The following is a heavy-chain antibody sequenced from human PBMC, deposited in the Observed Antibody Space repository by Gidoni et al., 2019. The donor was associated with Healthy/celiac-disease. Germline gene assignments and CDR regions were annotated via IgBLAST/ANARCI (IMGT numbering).Heavy chain of an antibody. V-gene: IGHV1-69*01. J-gene: IGHJ4*02. CDR2: IIPIFGTA. CDR1: GGTFSSYA. D-gene: IGHD3-3*01. Sequence: QVQLVQSGAEVKKPGSSVKVSCKASGGTFSSYAISWVRQAPGQGLEWMGGIIPIFGTANYAQKFQGRVTITADESTSTAYMELSSLRSEDTAVYYCASHPNEDFWSGYQFRDYFDYWGQGTLVTVSS. CDR3: ASHPNEDFWSGYQFRDYFDY.